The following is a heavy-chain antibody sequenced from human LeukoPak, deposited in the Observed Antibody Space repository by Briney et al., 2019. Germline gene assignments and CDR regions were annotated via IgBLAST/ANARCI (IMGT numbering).Heavy chain of an antibody. Sequence: GGSLRLSCAASGFTFSIYAMHWVRQAPGKGLEWVAVISYDGSNKYYADSVKGRFTISRDNSKNTLYLQMNSLRAEDTAVYYCAGDLYYDSSGYYYGWFDPWGQGTLVTVSS. CDR2: ISYDGSNK. V-gene: IGHV3-30-3*01. CDR3: AGDLYYDSSGYYYGWFDP. J-gene: IGHJ5*02. D-gene: IGHD3-22*01. CDR1: GFTFSIYA.